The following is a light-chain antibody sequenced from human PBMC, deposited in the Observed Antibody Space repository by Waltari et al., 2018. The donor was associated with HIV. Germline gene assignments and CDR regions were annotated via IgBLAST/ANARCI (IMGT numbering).Light chain of an antibody. CDR1: QSVDTTY. CDR2: GVS. J-gene: IGKJ2*01. V-gene: IGKV3-20*01. CDR3: QHYAISPPMYT. Sequence: SCRASQSVDTTYLAWYQQKPGQAPRLLIYGVSSRATGIPDRFSGSGSETDFALTISRLEPEDFAVYYCQHYAISPPMYTFGQGTKLEIK.